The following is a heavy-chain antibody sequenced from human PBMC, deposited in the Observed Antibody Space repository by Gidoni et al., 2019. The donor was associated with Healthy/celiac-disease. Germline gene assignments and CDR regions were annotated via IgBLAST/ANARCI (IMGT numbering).Heavy chain of an antibody. CDR3: AKDLIGRFDY. D-gene: IGHD3-22*01. CDR2: ISYDGSNK. Sequence: QVQLVESGGGVVQPGRSLRVSCAASGFTFSSYGMHWVRQAPGKGLEWVSVISYDGSNKSYADSVKGRFTISRDNSKNTLYLQMNSLRAEDTAVYYCAKDLIGRFDYWGQGTLVTVSS. CDR1: GFTFSSYG. J-gene: IGHJ4*02. V-gene: IGHV3-30*18.